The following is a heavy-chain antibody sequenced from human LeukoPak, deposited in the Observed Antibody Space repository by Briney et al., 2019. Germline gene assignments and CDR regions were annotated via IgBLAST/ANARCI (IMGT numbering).Heavy chain of an antibody. CDR3: ARDRRVYSSSWYDGYDAFDI. V-gene: IGHV1-18*01. CDR2: ISAYNGNT. Sequence: ASVKVSCKASGYTFTSYGISWVRQAPGQGLEWMGWISAYNGNTNYAQKLQGRVTMTTDTSTSTAYMELRSLRSDDTAVYYCARDRRVYSSSWYDGYDAFDIWGQGTMVTVSS. J-gene: IGHJ3*02. CDR1: GYTFTSYG. D-gene: IGHD6-13*01.